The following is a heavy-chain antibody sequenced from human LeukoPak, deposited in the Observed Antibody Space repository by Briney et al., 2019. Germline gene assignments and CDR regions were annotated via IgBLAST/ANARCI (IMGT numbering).Heavy chain of an antibody. CDR2: IYYSGST. V-gene: IGHV4-39*07. CDR1: GGSISSSSYY. CDR3: AKDESPRIAADNY. J-gene: IGHJ4*02. Sequence: PSETLSLTCTVSGGSISSSSYYWGWICQPPGKGLEWIGSIYYSGSTYYNPSLKSRVTISVDTSKNQFSLKLSSVTAADTAVYYCAKDESPRIAADNYWGQGTLVTVSS. D-gene: IGHD6-25*01.